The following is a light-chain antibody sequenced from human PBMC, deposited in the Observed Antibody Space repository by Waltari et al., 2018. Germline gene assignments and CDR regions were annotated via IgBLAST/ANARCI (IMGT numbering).Light chain of an antibody. J-gene: IGLJ2*01. V-gene: IGLV2-14*03. Sequence: QSALTQPASVSGSPGQSITISCTGTSSDVGGYNYVSWYQQHPGKAPKLMIYDVSNRPSGVSNRFSGLQAEDEADYYCSSYISSSTLELFGGGTSLTVL. CDR1: SSDVGGYNY. CDR2: DVS. CDR3: SSYISSSTLEL.